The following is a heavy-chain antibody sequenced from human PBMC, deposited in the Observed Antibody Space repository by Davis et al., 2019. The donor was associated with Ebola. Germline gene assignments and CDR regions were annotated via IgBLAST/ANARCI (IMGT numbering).Heavy chain of an antibody. V-gene: IGHV3-23*01. CDR2: IASPTGNT. J-gene: IGHJ4*02. Sequence: GESLKISCAVSGLNFRSQSMSWVRLPPGKGLEWVSSIASPTGNTFYADFVKGRFTISRDDSKNIVSLQMDSLRADDTARYYCASSRGVRILDWWGQGTLVTVSS. CDR3: ASSRGVRILDW. CDR1: GLNFRSQS. D-gene: IGHD1-14*01.